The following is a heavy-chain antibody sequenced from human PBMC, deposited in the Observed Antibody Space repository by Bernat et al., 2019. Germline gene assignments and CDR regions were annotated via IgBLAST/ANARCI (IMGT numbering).Heavy chain of an antibody. CDR1: GFTFSSYW. Sequence: EVQLVESGGGLVQPGGSLRLSCAASGFTFSSYWMHWVRQAPGKGLVWVSRINSDGSNTKYADSVKGRFTSSRDNAKNTLYLQMNILRAEETAVYYCARSYCSGNSCPNGFDPWGQGTLVTVSS. V-gene: IGHV3-74*03. D-gene: IGHD2-15*01. CDR2: INSDGSNT. J-gene: IGHJ5*02. CDR3: ARSYCSGNSCPNGFDP.